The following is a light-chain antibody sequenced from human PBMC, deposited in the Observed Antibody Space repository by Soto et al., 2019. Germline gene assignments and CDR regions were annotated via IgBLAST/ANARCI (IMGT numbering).Light chain of an antibody. Sequence: EIVMTQSPATLSVSPGERATLSCRASQSVSCDFAWYQQKPGQAPRLLIYGASTRATGIPDRFSGSGSGTEFTRTLSRLQSEDFAVYYCQRYNNWPVTFGEGTKLEIK. V-gene: IGKV3-15*01. CDR3: QRYNNWPVT. CDR1: QSVSCD. J-gene: IGKJ2*01. CDR2: GAS.